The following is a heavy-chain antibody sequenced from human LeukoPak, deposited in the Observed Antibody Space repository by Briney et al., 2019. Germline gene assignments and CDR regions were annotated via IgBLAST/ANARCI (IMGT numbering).Heavy chain of an antibody. D-gene: IGHD2-15*01. Sequence: PGGSLRLSCAASGFTFDDYAMHWVRQAPGKGLEWVSGISWNSGSIGYADSVKGRFTISRDNSKNTLYLQMGSLRAEDMAVYYCARVAARVSLDYWGQGTLVTVSS. V-gene: IGHV3-9*03. CDR3: ARVAARVSLDY. CDR1: GFTFDDYA. CDR2: ISWNSGSI. J-gene: IGHJ4*02.